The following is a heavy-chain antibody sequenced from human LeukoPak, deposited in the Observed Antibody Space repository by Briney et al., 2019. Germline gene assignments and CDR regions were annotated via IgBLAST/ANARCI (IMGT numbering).Heavy chain of an antibody. V-gene: IGHV1-2*07. D-gene: IGHD3-16*01. J-gene: IGHJ5*02. CDR1: GYTFTSYA. CDR2: ISPKNGGA. Sequence: ASVKVSCKASGYTFTSYAMNWVRQAPGQGLEWMGWISPKNGGANYAPRFQGRVTMTRDRSISTVYMELSGLTSDDTAMYYCARASFWESPINWFDPWGQGTLVTVSS. CDR3: ARASFWESPINWFDP.